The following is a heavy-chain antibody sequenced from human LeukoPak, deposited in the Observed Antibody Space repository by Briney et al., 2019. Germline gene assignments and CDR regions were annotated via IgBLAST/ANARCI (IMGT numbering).Heavy chain of an antibody. CDR1: GGFIISYY. J-gene: IGHJ4*02. CDR3: RVVPAAIGGTDFDY. Sequence: SETLPLTCIVSGGFIISYYWSWIRQPAAREVEWIGRIYTTGSTNYHPSLKSRVTMSVDTPKNHFSLKLSSVTAADTAVYYCRVVPAAIGGTDFDYWGKGTLVTVST. V-gene: IGHV4-4*07. D-gene: IGHD2-2*01. CDR2: IYTTGST.